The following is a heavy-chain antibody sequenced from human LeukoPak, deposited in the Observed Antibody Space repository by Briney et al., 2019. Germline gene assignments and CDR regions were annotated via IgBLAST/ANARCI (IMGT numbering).Heavy chain of an antibody. Sequence: PPGGSLRLSCAASGFPFSSCGMHWVRQAPGKGLEWVSAISGSGGSTYYADSVKGRFTISRDNSKNTLYLQMNSLRAEDTAVYYCAKAFPTMIVVVPYPNFDYWGQGTLVTVSS. CDR3: AKAFPTMIVVVPYPNFDY. CDR2: ISGSGGST. CDR1: GFPFSSCG. V-gene: IGHV3-23*01. D-gene: IGHD3-22*01. J-gene: IGHJ4*02.